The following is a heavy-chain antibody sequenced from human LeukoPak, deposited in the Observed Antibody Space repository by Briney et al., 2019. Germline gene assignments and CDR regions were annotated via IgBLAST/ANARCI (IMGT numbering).Heavy chain of an antibody. CDR2: INHSGSS. V-gene: IGHV4-34*01. CDR1: GGSFSGYY. Sequence: SETLSLTCAVYGGSFSGYYWSWIRPPPGKGLEWIGEINHSGSSNYNPSLKSRVTISVDTSKNQFSLKLSSVTAADTAVYYCASSVSYSTIDYWGQGTLVTVSS. D-gene: IGHD1-26*01. J-gene: IGHJ4*02. CDR3: ASSVSYSTIDY.